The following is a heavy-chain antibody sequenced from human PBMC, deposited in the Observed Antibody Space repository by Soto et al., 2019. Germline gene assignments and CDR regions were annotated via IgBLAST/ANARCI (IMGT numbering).Heavy chain of an antibody. Sequence: GGSLRLSCTASGFTFSSYTMNWVRQAPGKGLEWVSSISSSSYIYYADSVKGRFTISRDNAENSLYLQMNGLRAEDTAVYYCAKDQSPYYYDSSGSDWWGQGTLVTVSS. CDR2: ISSSSYI. J-gene: IGHJ4*02. D-gene: IGHD3-22*01. V-gene: IGHV3-21*01. CDR3: AKDQSPYYYDSSGSDW. CDR1: GFTFSSYT.